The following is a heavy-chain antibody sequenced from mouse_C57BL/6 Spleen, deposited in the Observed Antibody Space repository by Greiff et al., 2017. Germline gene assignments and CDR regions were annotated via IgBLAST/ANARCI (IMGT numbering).Heavy chain of an antibody. D-gene: IGHD1-1*01. CDR2: INPNNGGT. CDR1: GYTFTDYY. V-gene: IGHV1-26*01. CDR3: ARGDLLLRVFDY. J-gene: IGHJ2*01. Sequence: EVQLQQSGPELVKPGASVKISCKASGYTFTDYYMNWVKQSHGKSLEWIGDINPNNGGTSYNQKFKGKATLTVDKSSSTAYMELRSLTSEDSAVYYCARGDLLLRVFDYWGQGTTLTVSA.